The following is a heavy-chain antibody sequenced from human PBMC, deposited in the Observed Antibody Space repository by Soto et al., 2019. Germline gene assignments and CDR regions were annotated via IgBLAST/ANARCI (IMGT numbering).Heavy chain of an antibody. J-gene: IGHJ4*02. CDR2: IIPILGIA. Sequence: ASVKVSCKASGGTFSSYTISWVRQAPGQGLEWMGRIIPILGIANYAQKFQGRVTITADKSTSTAYMELSSLRSEDTAVYYCARSPRGIAARPTFFDYWGQGTLVTVSS. D-gene: IGHD6-6*01. CDR3: ARSPRGIAARPTFFDY. CDR1: GGTFSSYT. V-gene: IGHV1-69*02.